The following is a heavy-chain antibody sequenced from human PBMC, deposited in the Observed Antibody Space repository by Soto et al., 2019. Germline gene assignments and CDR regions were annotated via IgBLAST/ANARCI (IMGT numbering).Heavy chain of an antibody. V-gene: IGHV4-30-2*01. CDR2: YFQGGDA. J-gene: IGHJ3*02. CDR3: ARLDYQSSGSYAFDI. CDR1: GASVSSGSYS. D-gene: IGHD3-22*01. Sequence: QLQLQESDSGLVRPAQTLSLTCAVSGASVSSGSYSWSWIRQQPGKGLEWIGFYFQGGDAYYNPSRERRVTISVDRAKNQFSLKLRSVTAADTAVYYCARLDYQSSGSYAFDIWGQGTTVTVSS.